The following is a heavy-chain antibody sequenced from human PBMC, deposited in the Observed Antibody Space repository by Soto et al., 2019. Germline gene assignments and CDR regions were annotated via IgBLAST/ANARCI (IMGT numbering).Heavy chain of an antibody. D-gene: IGHD3-22*01. CDR2: IYPGDSDT. CDR1: GYSFTSYW. CDR3: ARHVYYYDSSGYYLAYYYYGMDV. J-gene: IGHJ6*02. V-gene: IGHV5-51*01. Sequence: DSLTISGKGSGYSFTSYWIGLVRQMPGKGLEWMGIIYPGDSDTRYSPSFQGQVTISADKSISTAYLQWSSLKASDTAMYYCARHVYYYDSSGYYLAYYYYGMDVWGQGTTVTVSS.